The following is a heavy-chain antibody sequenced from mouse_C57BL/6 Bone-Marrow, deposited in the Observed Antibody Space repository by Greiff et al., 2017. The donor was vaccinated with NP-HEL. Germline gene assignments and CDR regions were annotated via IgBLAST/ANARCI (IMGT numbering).Heavy chain of an antibody. CDR2: IHPNSGST. CDR3: ARWYCYYFDY. CDR1: GYTFTSYW. Sequence: VKLMESGGGLVKPGASVKLSCKASGYTFTSYWMHWVKQRPGQGLEWIGMIHPNSGSTNYNEKFKSKATLTVDKSSSTAYMQLSSLTSEDSAVYYCARWYCYYFDYWGQGTTLTVSS. J-gene: IGHJ2*01. D-gene: IGHD1-1*02. V-gene: IGHV1-64*01.